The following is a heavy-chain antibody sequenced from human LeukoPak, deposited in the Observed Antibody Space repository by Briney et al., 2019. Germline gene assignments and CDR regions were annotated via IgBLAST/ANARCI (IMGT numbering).Heavy chain of an antibody. CDR2: IFHSGST. J-gene: IGHJ4*02. CDR1: GYSASSAYY. V-gene: IGHV4-38-2*02. CDR3: ARDSGDYVSFDY. Sequence: SQTLSLTRAVSGYSASSAYYWGWIRQPPGKGLEWFGSIFHSGSTFHNPSLKSRVILSIDTSKNQLSLTLNSVTAADTAGEYCARDSGDYVSFDYWGQGTLVTVS. D-gene: IGHD4-17*01.